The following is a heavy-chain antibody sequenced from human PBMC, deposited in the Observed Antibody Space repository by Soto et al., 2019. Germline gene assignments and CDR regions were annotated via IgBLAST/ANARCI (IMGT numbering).Heavy chain of an antibody. V-gene: IGHV1-2*02. CDR2: INPNSGGT. Sequence: SXKVSFKASGYTXSGYYMDWVRQAPGQGLEWMGWINPNSGGTNYAQKFQVRVTMTRYTSISTAYMELSRLRSYDTDVYYCARDYYDSSGYYYGNWFDPWGQGNLVTVS. D-gene: IGHD3-22*01. CDR3: ARDYYDSSGYYYGNWFDP. CDR1: GYTXSGYY. J-gene: IGHJ5*02.